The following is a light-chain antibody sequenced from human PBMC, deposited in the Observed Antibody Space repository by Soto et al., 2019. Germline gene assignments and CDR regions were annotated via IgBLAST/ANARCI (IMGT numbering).Light chain of an antibody. J-gene: IGKJ1*01. Sequence: DIPMTQSPSSLSASVGDRVTITCRASQTINSYLNWYQQKPGKAPRLLIFDASSLQTGVPSRFSGSGSGTDFTLTITSLQPEDFATYFCQQSFGTPRTFGQGTKVEIK. V-gene: IGKV1-39*01. CDR3: QQSFGTPRT. CDR1: QTINSY. CDR2: DAS.